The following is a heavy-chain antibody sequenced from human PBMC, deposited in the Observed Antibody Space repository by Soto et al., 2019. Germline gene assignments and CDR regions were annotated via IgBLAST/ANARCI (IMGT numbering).Heavy chain of an antibody. CDR1: GFVFSDHY. D-gene: IGHD1-20*01. CDR3: ARQVLADY. Sequence: ESGGDLVKPGGSVRLSCAASGFVFSDHYMSWIRQAPGKGLEWISYIDPAGSTIYYSDSVRGRFTVSRDNAENSLFLHMTSLRAEDTAVYYCARQVLADYWGQGTLVAVSS. CDR2: IDPAGSTI. V-gene: IGHV3-11*01. J-gene: IGHJ4*02.